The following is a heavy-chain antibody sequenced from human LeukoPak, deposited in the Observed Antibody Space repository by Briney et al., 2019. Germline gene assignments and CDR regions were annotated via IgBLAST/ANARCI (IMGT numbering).Heavy chain of an antibody. Sequence: GGSLRLSCAASGFTSDDYAMHWVRQAPGKGLEWVSGISWNSGSIGYADSVKGRFTISRDNAKNSLYLQMNSLRAEDTALYYCAKDNYYDSSGLFDYWGQGTLVTVSS. CDR2: ISWNSGSI. V-gene: IGHV3-9*02. CDR3: AKDNYYDSSGLFDY. CDR1: GFTSDDYA. J-gene: IGHJ4*02. D-gene: IGHD3-22*01.